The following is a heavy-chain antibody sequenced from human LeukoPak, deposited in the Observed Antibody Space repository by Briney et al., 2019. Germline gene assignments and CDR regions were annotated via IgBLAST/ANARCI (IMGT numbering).Heavy chain of an antibody. Sequence: SETLSLTCAVSGCSISSGGYSWSWIRQPPGKGLEWIGYIYHSGSTYYNPSLKSRVTISVDRSKNQFSLKLSSVTAADTAVYYCARAITMVRGKYYYYYGMDVWGQGTTVTVSS. V-gene: IGHV4-30-2*01. CDR1: GCSISSGGYS. D-gene: IGHD3-10*01. CDR2: IYHSGST. CDR3: ARAITMVRGKYYYYYGMDV. J-gene: IGHJ6*02.